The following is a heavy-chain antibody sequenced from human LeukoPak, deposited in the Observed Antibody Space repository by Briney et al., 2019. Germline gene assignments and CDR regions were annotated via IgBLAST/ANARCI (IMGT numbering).Heavy chain of an antibody. CDR3: ARGKAVAGGFDY. Sequence: PSETLSLTCTVSGGSISSYYWSWIRQPAGKGLEWIGRIYTSGSTNYNPSLKSRVTISVDKSKNQLSLKLSSVTAADTAVYYCARGKAVAGGFDYWGQGTLVTVSS. CDR2: IYTSGST. D-gene: IGHD6-19*01. CDR1: GGSISSYY. V-gene: IGHV4-4*07. J-gene: IGHJ4*02.